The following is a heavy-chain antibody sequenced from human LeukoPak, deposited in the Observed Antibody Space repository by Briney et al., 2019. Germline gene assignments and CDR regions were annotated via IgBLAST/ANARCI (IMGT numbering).Heavy chain of an antibody. CDR3: TTTEDGGSAKIDY. J-gene: IGHJ4*02. D-gene: IGHD1-26*01. Sequence: QPGGSLRLSCAASGFTFSGSTMHWVRQASGEGLEWVGRIRSKANSYATAYAASVTGRFTISRDDSKNTAYLQMNSLKTEDTAVYYCTTTEDGGSAKIDYWGQGTLVTVSS. V-gene: IGHV3-73*01. CDR1: GFTFSGST. CDR2: IRSKANSYAT.